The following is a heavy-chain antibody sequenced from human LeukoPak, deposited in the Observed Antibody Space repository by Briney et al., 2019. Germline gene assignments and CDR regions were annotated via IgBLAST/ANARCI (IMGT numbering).Heavy chain of an antibody. CDR3: AKDEGYYGSGSYSIGY. J-gene: IGHJ4*02. Sequence: GGSLRLSCAASGFTFDDYAMHWVRQAPGKGLEWVSAISGSGGSTYYADSVKGRFTISRDNSKNTLYLQMNSLRAEDTAVYYCAKDEGYYGSGSYSIGYWGQGTLVTVSS. D-gene: IGHD3-10*01. CDR2: ISGSGGST. V-gene: IGHV3-23*01. CDR1: GFTFDDYA.